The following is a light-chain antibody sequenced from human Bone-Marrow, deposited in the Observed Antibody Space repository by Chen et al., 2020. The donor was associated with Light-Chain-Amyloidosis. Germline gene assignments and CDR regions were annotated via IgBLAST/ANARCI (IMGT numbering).Light chain of an antibody. CDR2: DAS. V-gene: IGKV1-33*01. Sequence: DIQMTQSPSSLSASVGDRVTITCRASQDVSNYVNWYQQKPGKAPKLLIYDASKLRAGVPSRFNGKRSGTDFTVSSSSLQPDDIATLYCQQYGRLPHAFRGGTEVEIK. J-gene: IGKJ4*01. CDR3: QQYGRLPHA. CDR1: QDVSNY.